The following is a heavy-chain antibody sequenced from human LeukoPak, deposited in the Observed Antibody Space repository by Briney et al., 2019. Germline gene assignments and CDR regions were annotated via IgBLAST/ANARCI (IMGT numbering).Heavy chain of an antibody. J-gene: IGHJ1*01. CDR3: ATSIVGFSYDEHFQH. D-gene: IGHD1-26*01. Sequence: QPGRSLRLSCAASGFTFSSYGMHWVRQAPDSVKGRFTISRDNFKNTLYLQMNSLRAEDTAVYYCATSIVGFSYDEHFQHWGQGTLVTVSS. CDR1: GFTFSSYG. V-gene: IGHV3-33*08.